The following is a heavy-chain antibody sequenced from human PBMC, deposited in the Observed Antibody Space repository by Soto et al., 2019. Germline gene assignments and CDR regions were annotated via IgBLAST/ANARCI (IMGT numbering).Heavy chain of an antibody. Sequence: QVQLVESGGGLVKPGGSLRLSCAASGIIFSDYMSWVRQAPGKGLEWLSYISGSGRTIYSADSVKGRFTISGDNATNSLHLQMNNLRAEDTAVYYCARLPFPWGWFDPWGQGTLVTVSS. V-gene: IGHV3-11*01. J-gene: IGHJ5*02. CDR3: ARLPFPWGWFDP. D-gene: IGHD3-16*01. CDR1: GIIFSDY. CDR2: ISGSGRTI.